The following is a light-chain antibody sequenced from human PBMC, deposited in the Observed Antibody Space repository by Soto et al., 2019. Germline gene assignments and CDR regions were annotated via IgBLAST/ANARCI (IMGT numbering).Light chain of an antibody. Sequence: SYELTQPPSVSVAPGKTVRITCGGNDIGSKSVHWYQQKSGQAPVMAIYYDSDRPSGIPERFSGSNSGNTATLTITRVEAGDEADYYCQVWDSSSDHPVFGGGTKLTVL. CDR2: YDS. CDR1: DIGSKS. V-gene: IGLV3-21*04. J-gene: IGLJ2*01. CDR3: QVWDSSSDHPV.